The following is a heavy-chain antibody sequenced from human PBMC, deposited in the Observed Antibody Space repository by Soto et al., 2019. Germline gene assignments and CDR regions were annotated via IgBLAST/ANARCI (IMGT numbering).Heavy chain of an antibody. D-gene: IGHD3-3*01. J-gene: IGHJ5*02. V-gene: IGHV4-59*01. CDR3: ARDHGIPIFGVVLPANWFDP. CDR2: IYYSGST. Sequence: QVQLQESGPGLVKPSETLSLTCTVSGGSISSYYWSWIRQPPGKGLEWIGYIYYSGSTNYNPSLKSRVTISVDTAKNQFSLKLSSVTAADTAVYYCARDHGIPIFGVVLPANWFDPWGQGTLVTVSS. CDR1: GGSISSYY.